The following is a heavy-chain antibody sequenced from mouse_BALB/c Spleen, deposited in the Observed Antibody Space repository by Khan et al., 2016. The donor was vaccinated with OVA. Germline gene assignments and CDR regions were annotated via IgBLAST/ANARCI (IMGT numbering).Heavy chain of an antibody. CDR2: IDPANGNT. V-gene: IGHV14-3*02. J-gene: IGHJ4*01. CDR1: GFNIKDTY. D-gene: IGHD2-3*01. Sequence: VQLQQSGAELVKPGASVKLSCTASGFNIKDTYMHWVKQRPEQGLEWIGRIDPANGNTQYDPKFQGKATITADTSSNTAYLQLSSLTSEDTAVYDWALRGDIYDAYYGYAMDYWGQGTSFTVSS. CDR3: ALRGDIYDAYYGYAMDY.